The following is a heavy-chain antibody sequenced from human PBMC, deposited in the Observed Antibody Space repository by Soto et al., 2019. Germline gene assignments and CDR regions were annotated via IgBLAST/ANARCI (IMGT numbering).Heavy chain of an antibody. J-gene: IGHJ6*02. CDR2: IYNVRST. D-gene: IGHD1-26*01. Sequence: PGGSLRLSCAASGFTVSTNYMNWVRQAPGKGLEWVSIIYNVRSTYYADSVRGRFTISRDTSKNTLYLQMNNLRVEDTAVYYCARDSQWVPPVTPGYHYFGVDVWGQGTKVTV. CDR1: GFTVSTNY. V-gene: IGHV3-53*01. CDR3: ARDSQWVPPVTPGYHYFGVDV.